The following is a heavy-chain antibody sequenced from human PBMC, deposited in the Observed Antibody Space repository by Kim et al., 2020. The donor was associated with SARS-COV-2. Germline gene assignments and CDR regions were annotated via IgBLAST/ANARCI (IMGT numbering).Heavy chain of an antibody. CDR3: ARQVGATIGY. J-gene: IGHJ4*02. CDR1: GGSISSYY. V-gene: IGHV4-59*08. D-gene: IGHD1-26*01. Sequence: SETLSLTCTVSGGSISSYYWSWIRQPPGKGLEWIGYIYYSGSTNYNPSLKSRVTITVDTSKNQFSLKLSSVTAADTAVYYCARQVGATIGYWGQGTLVTVSS. CDR2: IYYSGST.